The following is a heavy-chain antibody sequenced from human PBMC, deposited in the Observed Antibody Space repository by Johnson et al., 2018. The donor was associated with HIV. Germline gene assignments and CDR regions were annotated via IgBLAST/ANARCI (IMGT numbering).Heavy chain of an antibody. J-gene: IGHJ3*02. CDR2: IKSNTDGGTT. V-gene: IGHV3-15*01. CDR3: TTKTTVVTLGFGI. CDR1: GFTFSNAW. D-gene: IGHD4-23*01. Sequence: VQLVESGGGLVQPGGSLTLSCAASGFTFSNAWMSWVRQAPGEGLEWVGRIKSNTDGGTTDYAAPVKGRFTISSDDSKNTLYLQMNSMKTEDTAVYYCTTKTTVVTLGFGIWGKGTMVTVSS.